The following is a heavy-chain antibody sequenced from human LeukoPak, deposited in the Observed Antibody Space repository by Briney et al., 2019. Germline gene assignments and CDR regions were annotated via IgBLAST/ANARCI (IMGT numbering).Heavy chain of an antibody. V-gene: IGHV1-2*02. Sequence: ASVKVSCKASGYTFTGYYMHWVRQAPGQGLEWMGWINPNSGGTNYAQKFQGRVTMTRDTSISTAYMELSRLRSDDTAVYYCARGGPGIVVVPAFDYWGQGTLVTVSS. CDR2: INPNSGGT. D-gene: IGHD2-2*01. J-gene: IGHJ4*02. CDR3: ARGGPGIVVVPAFDY. CDR1: GYTFTGYY.